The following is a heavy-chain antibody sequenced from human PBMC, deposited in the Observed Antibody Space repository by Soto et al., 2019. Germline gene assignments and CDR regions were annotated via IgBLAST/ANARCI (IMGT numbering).Heavy chain of an antibody. V-gene: IGHV4-34*01. Sequence: PSETLSLTCTVSGGSISSYYWSWIRQAPGTGLEWIGEINHSGSTNYNPSLKSRVTISVDTSKNQFSLKLTSVTAADTAVYYCARDKITGLFDYWGQGTLVTVSS. J-gene: IGHJ4*02. CDR1: GGSISSYY. D-gene: IGHD2-8*02. CDR3: ARDKITGLFDY. CDR2: INHSGST.